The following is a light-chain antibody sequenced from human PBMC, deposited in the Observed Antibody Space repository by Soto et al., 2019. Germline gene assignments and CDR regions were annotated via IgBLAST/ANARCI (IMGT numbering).Light chain of an antibody. Sequence: QSALTQPPSVSAAPGQKVTISCSGSSSNIGNNYVSWYQQLPGTAPKLLIYDNNKRPSGIPDRFSGSKSGTSATLGITGLQTGDEADYYCGTWDSSLSAYVFGQGTKV. V-gene: IGLV1-51*01. CDR3: GTWDSSLSAYV. CDR2: DNN. J-gene: IGLJ1*01. CDR1: SSNIGNNY.